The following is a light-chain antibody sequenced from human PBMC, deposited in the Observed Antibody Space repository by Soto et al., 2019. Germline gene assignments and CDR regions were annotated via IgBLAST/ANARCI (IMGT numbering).Light chain of an antibody. CDR1: SSDVGGYNY. Sequence: QSALTQPPSASGSPGQSVTISCTGTSSDVGGYNYVSWYQQHPGKAPKLIIYEVTKRPSGVSDRISGSKSGNTASLTVSGLQPEDEADYYCNSYADRYKLLFGGGTKLTVL. J-gene: IGLJ3*02. CDR2: EVT. V-gene: IGLV2-8*01. CDR3: NSYADRYKLL.